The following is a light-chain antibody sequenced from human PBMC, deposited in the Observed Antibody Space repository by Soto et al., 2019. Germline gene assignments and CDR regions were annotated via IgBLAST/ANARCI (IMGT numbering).Light chain of an antibody. CDR2: EVN. V-gene: IGLV2-14*01. CDR1: SSDVGDYNY. CDR3: SSYTSSSTYV. J-gene: IGLJ1*01. Sequence: QSALTQPASVSGSPGQSITISCTGASSDVGDYNYVSWYQHHLGKAPKLLIYEVNNRPSGVSDRFSGSKSGNVASLTISWLQAEDEADYYCSSYTSSSTYVFGTGTKVTVL.